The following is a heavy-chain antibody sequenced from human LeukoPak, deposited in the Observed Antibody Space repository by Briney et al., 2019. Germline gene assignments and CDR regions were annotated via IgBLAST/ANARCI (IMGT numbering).Heavy chain of an antibody. D-gene: IGHD6-13*01. V-gene: IGHV4-38-2*01. J-gene: IGHJ4*02. CDR1: GYSISSDYC. CDR2: IYHSGTT. CDR3: ARRLVSSSRCFDY. Sequence: PSETLSLTCAVSGYSISSDYCWGWIRQPPGNGLEWIGSIYHSGTTYYNPSLKSRVTISVDTSKSQFSLKLSSVTAADTAVYYCARRLVSSSRCFDYWGQGALVTVSS.